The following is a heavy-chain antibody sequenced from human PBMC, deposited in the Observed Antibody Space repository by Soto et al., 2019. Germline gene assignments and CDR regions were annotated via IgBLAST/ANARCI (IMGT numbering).Heavy chain of an antibody. D-gene: IGHD3-16*01. Sequence: SSCNFCCKACGGTFSCHTISWVPRGAGQGLEWMGGIIPIFGTANYAQKFQGRVTITADESTSTAYMELSSLRSEDTAVYYCASSPMHLGVTWFDPWGQATLVTVSS. CDR3: ASSPMHLGVTWFDP. CDR1: GGTFSCHT. J-gene: IGHJ5*02. V-gene: IGHV1-69*13. CDR2: IIPIFGTA.